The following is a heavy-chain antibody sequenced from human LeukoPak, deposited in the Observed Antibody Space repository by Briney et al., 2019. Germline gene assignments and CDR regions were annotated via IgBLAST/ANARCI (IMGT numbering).Heavy chain of an antibody. J-gene: IGHJ3*02. V-gene: IGHV3-23*01. D-gene: IGHD3-10*01. CDR2: FSGSGGST. CDR1: GFTFSSHA. CDR3: ASPFFQFYYGSGSYLGGAFDI. Sequence: GGSLRLSCAASGFTFSSHAMSWVRQAPGKGLEWVSAFSGSGGSTYYADSVKGRFTISRDNSKNTLYLLINSLRAEDTAVYYCASPFFQFYYGSGSYLGGAFDIWGQGTMVTVSS.